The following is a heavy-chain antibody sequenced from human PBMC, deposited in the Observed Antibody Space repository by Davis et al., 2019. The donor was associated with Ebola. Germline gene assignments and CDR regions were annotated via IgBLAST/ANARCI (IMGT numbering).Heavy chain of an antibody. V-gene: IGHV4-39*07. J-gene: IGHJ6*03. CDR2: IYYSGKT. D-gene: IGHD2-2*01. CDR1: GASISSTSYY. CDR3: ARGSRGVPASLYFMDV. Sequence: PGGSLRLSCTVSGASISSTSYYWGWIRQPPGKGLEWIGSIYYSGKTFYNPSLKSRVTMSVDTSKNQFSLHLSSVTATDTAVYYCARGSRGVPASLYFMDVWGKGATVTVSS.